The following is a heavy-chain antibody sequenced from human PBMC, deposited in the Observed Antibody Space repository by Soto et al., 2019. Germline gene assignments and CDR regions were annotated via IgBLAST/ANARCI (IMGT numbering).Heavy chain of an antibody. CDR2: IIPIFGTA. D-gene: IGHD2-2*01. CDR3: ARDGGRYCSSTSCRPYYYYGMDV. CDR1: GGTFSSYA. V-gene: IGHV1-69*13. Sequence: SVKVSFKASGGTFSSYAISWVRQAPGQGLEWMGGIIPIFGTANYAQKFQGRVTITADESTSTAYMELSSLRSEDTAVYYCARDGGRYCSSTSCRPYYYYGMDVWGQGTTVTVSS. J-gene: IGHJ6*02.